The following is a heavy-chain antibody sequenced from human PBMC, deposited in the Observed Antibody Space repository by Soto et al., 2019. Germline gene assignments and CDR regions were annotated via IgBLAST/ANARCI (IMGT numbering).Heavy chain of an antibody. CDR2: IYPGAANT. J-gene: IGHJ5*02. Sequence: PGESLKISCKGSGYSFTSYWIGWVRQMPGKGLEWMGIIYPGAANTRYSLSVQGQVTISAYKCISNAYLQWISLKASDISLYYCARHSESKSARASFDPWGQGTLVTVSS. CDR1: GYSFTSYW. V-gene: IGHV5-51*01. CDR3: ARHSESKSARASFDP. D-gene: IGHD3-3*01.